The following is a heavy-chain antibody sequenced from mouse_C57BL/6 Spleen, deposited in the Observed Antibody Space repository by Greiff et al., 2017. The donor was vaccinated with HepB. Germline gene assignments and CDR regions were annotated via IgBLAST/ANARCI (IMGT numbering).Heavy chain of an antibody. CDR1: GFNIKDYY. CDR2: IDPEDGDT. J-gene: IGHJ4*01. V-gene: IGHV14-1*01. CDR3: TFYYGSSYGAMDY. Sequence: EVQGVESGAELVRPGASVKLSSTASGFNIKDYYMHWVKQRPEQGLEWIGRIDPEDGDTEYAPKFQGKATMTADTSSNTAYLQLSSLTSEDTAVYYCTFYYGSSYGAMDYWGQGTSVTVSS. D-gene: IGHD1-1*01.